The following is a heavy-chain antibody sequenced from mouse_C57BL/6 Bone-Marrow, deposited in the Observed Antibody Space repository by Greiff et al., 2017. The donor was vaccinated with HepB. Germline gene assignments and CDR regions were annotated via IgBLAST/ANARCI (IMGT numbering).Heavy chain of an antibody. CDR1: GYTFTNYN. V-gene: IGHV1-18*01. CDR2: IKPKNGET. Sequence: VQLQQPGPELVKPGASVKIPCKASGYTFTNYNMDWVKQRHGKSLEWIGNIKPKNGETNYNQKFKGKATLTVDKSSSTAYMELRSLTSEDTAVYYCARLYPGFAYWGQGTLVTVSA. J-gene: IGHJ3*01. CDR3: ARLYPGFAY. D-gene: IGHD2-1*01.